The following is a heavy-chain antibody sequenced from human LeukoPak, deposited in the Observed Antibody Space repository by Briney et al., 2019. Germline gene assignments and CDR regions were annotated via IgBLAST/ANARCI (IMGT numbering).Heavy chain of an antibody. J-gene: IGHJ5*02. Sequence: KASETLSLTCTVSGGSISSYYWSWIRQPPGKRLEWIGYIYYSGSTNYNPSLKSRITIPVDTSKNQFSLKLSSVTAADTAVYYCARLKGRAVVAATVDDWFDPWGQGTLVTVSS. D-gene: IGHD2-15*01. CDR2: IYYSGST. CDR3: ARLKGRAVVAATVDDWFDP. V-gene: IGHV4-59*01. CDR1: GGSISSYY.